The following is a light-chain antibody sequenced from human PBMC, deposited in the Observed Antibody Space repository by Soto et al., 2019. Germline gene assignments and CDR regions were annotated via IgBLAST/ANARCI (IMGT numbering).Light chain of an antibody. V-gene: IGLV2-14*01. Sequence: QSALTQPASVSGSPGQSIAISCTGSSSDIGIYKYVSWYQQHPGKVPKLIIYEVTNRPSGVSNRFSGSKSGNTASLTISGLQAEDEADYYCSSYTSISTWVFGGGTKLTVL. CDR2: EVT. CDR1: SSDIGIYKY. J-gene: IGLJ3*02. CDR3: SSYTSISTWV.